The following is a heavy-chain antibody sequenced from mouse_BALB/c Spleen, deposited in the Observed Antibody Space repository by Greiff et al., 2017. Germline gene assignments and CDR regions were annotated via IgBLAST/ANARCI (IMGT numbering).Heavy chain of an antibody. CDR1: GYSFTSYW. J-gene: IGHJ4*01. V-gene: IGHV1-5*01. CDR2: IYPGNSDT. D-gene: IGHD2-4*01. CDR3: TRERKGLYYDYDEGAMDY. Sequence: VQLQQSGTVLARPGASVKMSCKASGYSFTSYWMHWVKQRPGQGLEWIGAIYPGNSDTSYNQKFKGKAKLTAVTSASTAYMELSSLTNEDSAVYYCTRERKGLYYDYDEGAMDYWGQGTSVTVSS.